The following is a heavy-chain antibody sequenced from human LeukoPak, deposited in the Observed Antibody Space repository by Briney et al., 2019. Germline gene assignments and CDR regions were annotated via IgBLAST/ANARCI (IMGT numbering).Heavy chain of an antibody. Sequence: SETLSLTCTVSGGSISSGGYYWSWIRQHPGKGLEWIGEINHSGSTNYNPSLKSRVTISVDTSKNQFSLKLSSVTASDTAVYYCAREWQWLVTYYFDYWGQGTLVTVSS. V-gene: IGHV4-39*07. CDR1: GGSISSGGYY. CDR3: AREWQWLVTYYFDY. D-gene: IGHD6-19*01. J-gene: IGHJ4*02. CDR2: INHSGST.